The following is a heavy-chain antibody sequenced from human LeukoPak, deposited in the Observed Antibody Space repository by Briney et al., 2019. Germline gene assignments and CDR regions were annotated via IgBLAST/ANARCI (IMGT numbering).Heavy chain of an antibody. CDR1: GGSISSYY. J-gene: IGHJ6*03. V-gene: IGHV4-39*01. CDR3: ARHVPDYYGSGSYYISYYYYYMDV. D-gene: IGHD3-10*01. Sequence: SETLSLTCTVSGGSISSYYWGWIRQPPGKGLEWIGSIYYSGSTYYNPSLKSRVTISVDTSKNQFSLKLSSVTAADTAVYYCARHVPDYYGSGSYYISYYYYYMDVWGKGTTVTISS. CDR2: IYYSGST.